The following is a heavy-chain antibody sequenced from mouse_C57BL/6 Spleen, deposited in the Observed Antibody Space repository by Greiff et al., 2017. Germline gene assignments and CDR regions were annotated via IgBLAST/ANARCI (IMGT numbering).Heavy chain of an antibody. V-gene: IGHV1-82*01. D-gene: IGHD2-4*01. Sequence: QVQLQQSGPELVKPGASVKISCKASGYAFSSSWMNWVKQRPGKGLEWIGRIYPGDGDTNYNGKFKGKATLTADKSSSTAYMQLSSLTSEDSAVYFCASDYDPYFDYWGQGTTLTVSS. J-gene: IGHJ2*01. CDR2: IYPGDGDT. CDR1: GYAFSSSW. CDR3: ASDYDPYFDY.